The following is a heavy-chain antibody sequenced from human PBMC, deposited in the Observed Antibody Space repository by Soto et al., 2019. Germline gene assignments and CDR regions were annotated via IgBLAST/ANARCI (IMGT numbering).Heavy chain of an antibody. D-gene: IGHD1-1*01. CDR1: GFTCISYA. J-gene: IGHJ6*02. CDR2: ISGSGGST. CDR3: AKGYEGYYYYGMDV. V-gene: IGHV3-23*01. Sequence: PGGALRLSCAASGFTCISYAMSWVRQAPGKGLEWVSAISGSGGSTYYADSVKGRFTISRDNSKNTLYLQMNSLRAEDTAVYYCAKGYEGYYYYGMDVWGQGTTVTVSS.